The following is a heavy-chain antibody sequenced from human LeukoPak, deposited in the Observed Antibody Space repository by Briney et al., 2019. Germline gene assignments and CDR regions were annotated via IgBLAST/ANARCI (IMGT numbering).Heavy chain of an antibody. V-gene: IGHV3-48*01. D-gene: IGHD1-26*01. CDR1: GFTFSSYA. CDR2: ISSSSSTI. J-gene: IGHJ4*02. CDR3: ARDRGSCLDY. Sequence: GGSLRLSCAASGFTFSSYAMNWVRQAPGKGLEWVSYISSSSSTIYYADSVKGRFTISRDNAKNSLYLQMNSLRAEDTAVYYCARDRGSCLDYWGQGTLVTVSS.